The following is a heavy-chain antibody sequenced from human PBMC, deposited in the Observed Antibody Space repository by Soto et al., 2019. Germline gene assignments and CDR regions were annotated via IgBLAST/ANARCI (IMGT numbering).Heavy chain of an antibody. CDR1: GGSVSSGSYY. Sequence: SETLSLTCTVSGGSVSSGSYYWSWIRQPPGKGLEWIGYIYYSGSTNYNPSLKSRVTISVDTSKNQFSLKLSSVTAADTAVYYCARGGCSGGSCPPQRYYGMDVWGQGTTVTVSS. V-gene: IGHV4-61*01. J-gene: IGHJ6*02. D-gene: IGHD2-15*01. CDR3: ARGGCSGGSCPPQRYYGMDV. CDR2: IYYSGST.